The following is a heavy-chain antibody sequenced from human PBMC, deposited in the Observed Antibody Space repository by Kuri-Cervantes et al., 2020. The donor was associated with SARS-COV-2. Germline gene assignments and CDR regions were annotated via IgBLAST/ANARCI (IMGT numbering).Heavy chain of an antibody. Sequence: LSLTCAASGFTFSSYEMNWVRQAPGKGLEWGSYISSSGSTIYYADSVKGRFTISRDNAKNSLYLQMNSLRAEDTAVYYCAPRGEGSGFDYWGQGTLVTVSS. CDR3: APRGEGSGFDY. CDR1: GFTFSSYE. D-gene: IGHD3-16*01. V-gene: IGHV3-48*03. J-gene: IGHJ4*02. CDR2: ISSSGSTI.